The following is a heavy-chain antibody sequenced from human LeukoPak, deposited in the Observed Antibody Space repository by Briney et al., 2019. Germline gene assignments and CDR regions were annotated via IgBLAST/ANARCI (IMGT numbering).Heavy chain of an antibody. CDR2: ISSSSSYI. V-gene: IGHV3-21*01. D-gene: IGHD3-22*01. CDR3: AKMGRERSLTVVVIKRGYYFDY. CDR1: GFTFSSYS. J-gene: IGHJ4*02. Sequence: PGGSLRLSCAASGFTFSSYSMNWVRQAPGKGLEWVSSISSSSSYIYYADSVKGRFTISRDNSKNTLYLQMNSLRAEDTAVYYCAKMGRERSLTVVVIKRGYYFDYWGQGTLVTVPS.